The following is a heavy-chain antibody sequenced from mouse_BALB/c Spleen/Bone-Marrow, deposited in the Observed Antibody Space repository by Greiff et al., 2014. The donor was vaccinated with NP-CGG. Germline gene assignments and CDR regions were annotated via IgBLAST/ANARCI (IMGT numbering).Heavy chain of an antibody. J-gene: IGHJ1*01. D-gene: IGHD1-1*01. V-gene: IGHV1-7*01. CDR3: AREYYGSSGYFDV. CDR1: GYTFTSYW. CDR2: INPSTGYT. Sequence: QVQLKQSGAELAQPGASVKMSCKASGYTFTSYWMHWVKQRPGQGLEWIGYINPSTGYTEYNQKFKDKATLTADKSSSTAYMQLSSLTSEDSAVYYCAREYYGSSGYFDVWGAGTTVTVSS.